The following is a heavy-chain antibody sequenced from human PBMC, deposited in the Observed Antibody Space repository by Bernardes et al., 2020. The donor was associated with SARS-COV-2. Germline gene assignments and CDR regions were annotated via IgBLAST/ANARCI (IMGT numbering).Heavy chain of an antibody. CDR3: AKVTDIVVVPAAVGIDY. J-gene: IGHJ4*02. Sequence: GGSLRLSCAASGFSFTSYAMSWVRQAPGRGLEWVSVIGGAGVSFSYADSVKGRFTISRDNFKNTLFLQMDSLRPEDTALYYCAKVTDIVVVPAAVGIDYWGQGTLVTVSS. D-gene: IGHD2-2*01. CDR1: GFSFTSYA. CDR2: IGGAGVSF. V-gene: IGHV3-23*01.